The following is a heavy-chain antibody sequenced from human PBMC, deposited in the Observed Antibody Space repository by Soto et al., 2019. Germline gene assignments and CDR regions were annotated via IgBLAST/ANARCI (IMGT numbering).Heavy chain of an antibody. J-gene: IGHJ4*02. CDR3: AKDLKEYSSSSGSDY. V-gene: IGHV3-23*01. D-gene: IGHD6-6*01. CDR1: GFTFSSYA. Sequence: EVQLLESGGGLVQPGGSLRLSCAASGFTFSSYAMSWVRQAPGKGLEWDSASSGSGGSTYYADSVKGRFTISRDNSKNTLYLQMNSLRAEDTAVYDCAKDLKEYSSSSGSDYWGQGTLVTVSS. CDR2: SSGSGGST.